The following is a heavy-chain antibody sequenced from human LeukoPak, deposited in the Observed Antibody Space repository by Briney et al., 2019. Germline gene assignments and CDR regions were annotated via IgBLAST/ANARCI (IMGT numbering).Heavy chain of an antibody. Sequence: TSETLSLTCTVSGGSISSSTCYWGWIRQPPGKGLEWIGSIYYSGSTYYNPSLKSRVTISVDTSKNHFSLKLSSVTAADTAVYYCARPNHSSSSLDYWGQGTLVTVSS. V-gene: IGHV4-39*02. J-gene: IGHJ4*02. D-gene: IGHD6-6*01. CDR3: ARPNHSSSSLDY. CDR2: IYYSGST. CDR1: GGSISSSTCY.